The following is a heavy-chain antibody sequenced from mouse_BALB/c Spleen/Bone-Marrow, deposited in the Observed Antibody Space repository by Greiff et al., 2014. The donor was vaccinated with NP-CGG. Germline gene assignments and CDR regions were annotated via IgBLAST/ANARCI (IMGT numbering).Heavy chain of an antibody. CDR2: IRNKANGYTT. V-gene: IGHV7-3*02. D-gene: IGHD1-1*01. CDR1: GFTFTDYY. J-gene: IGHJ2*01. Sequence: EVKLLESGGGLVQPGGSLRLSCATSGFTFTDYYMSWVRQPPGKALEWLVFIRNKANGYTTEYSASVKGRFTISRDNSQSILYLQMNTLRAEDSATYYCARDDYGRGYWGQGTTLTVSS. CDR3: ARDDYGRGY.